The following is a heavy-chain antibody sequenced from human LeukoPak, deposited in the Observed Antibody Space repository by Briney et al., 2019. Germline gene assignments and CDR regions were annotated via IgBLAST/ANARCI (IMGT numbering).Heavy chain of an antibody. J-gene: IGHJ6*02. V-gene: IGHV4-34*01. Sequence: SETLSLTCAVYGGSFSGYYWSWIRQPPGKGLEWIGETNHSGSTNYNPSLKSRVTISVDTSKNQFSLKLSSVTAADTAVYYCARGRMGYCSGGSCYPKNYYYYGMDVWGQGTTVTVSS. CDR2: TNHSGST. CDR3: ARGRMGYCSGGSCYPKNYYYYGMDV. CDR1: GGSFSGYY. D-gene: IGHD2-15*01.